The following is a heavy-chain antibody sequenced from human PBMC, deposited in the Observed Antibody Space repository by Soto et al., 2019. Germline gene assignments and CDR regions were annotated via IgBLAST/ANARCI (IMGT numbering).Heavy chain of an antibody. CDR3: ATLRGPDYYDSSGYTYYFDY. Sequence: ASVKVSCKVSGYTLTELSMHWVRQAPGKGLERMGGFDPEDGETIYAQKFQGRVTMTEDTSTDTAYMELSSLRSEGTAVYYCATLRGPDYYDSSGYTYYFDYWGQGTLVTVSS. CDR2: FDPEDGET. V-gene: IGHV1-24*01. J-gene: IGHJ4*02. D-gene: IGHD3-22*01. CDR1: GYTLTELS.